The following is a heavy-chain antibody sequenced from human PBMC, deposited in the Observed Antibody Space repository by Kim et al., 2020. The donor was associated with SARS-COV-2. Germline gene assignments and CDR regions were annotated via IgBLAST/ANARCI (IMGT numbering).Heavy chain of an antibody. CDR1: GFTFSNYA. V-gene: IGHV3-23*01. D-gene: IGHD3-3*01. CDR3: AKEPFYDFWGAYYFDY. CDR2: ISGSGGST. Sequence: GGSLRLSCVASGFTFSNYALSWVRQAPGKGLEWVSAISGSGGSTYYADSVKGRFTISRDNSKNTLYLQMNSLRAEDTAVYYCAKEPFYDFWGAYYFDYWGQGTLVTVSS. J-gene: IGHJ4*02.